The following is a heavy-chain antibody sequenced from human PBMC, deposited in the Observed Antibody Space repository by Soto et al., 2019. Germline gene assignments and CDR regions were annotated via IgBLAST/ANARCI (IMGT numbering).Heavy chain of an antibody. CDR1: GGSISSYY. D-gene: IGHD1-1*01. V-gene: IGHV4-59*01. CDR2: IYYSGST. Sequence: PSETLSLTCTVSGGSISSYYWSWIRQPPGKGLEWIGYIYYSGSTNYNPSLKSRVTISVDTSKNQFSLKLSSVTAADTAVYYCARLNPERQMLYFDCWGQGTLVTVSS. J-gene: IGHJ4*02. CDR3: ARLNPERQMLYFDC.